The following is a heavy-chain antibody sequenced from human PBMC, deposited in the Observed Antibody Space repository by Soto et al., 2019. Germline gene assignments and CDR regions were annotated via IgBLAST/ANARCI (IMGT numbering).Heavy chain of an antibody. J-gene: IGHJ3*02. CDR1: GFTFSSYS. D-gene: IGHD2-21*02. CDR3: ARTYCGGDCYPPWAFDI. V-gene: IGHV3-21*01. CDR2: ISSSSYI. Sequence: GGSLRLSCAASGFTFSSYSMNWVRQAPGKGLEWVSSISSSSYIYYADSVKGRFTISRDNAKNSRYLQMNSLRAEDTAVYYCARTYCGGDCYPPWAFDIWGQGTMVTVSS.